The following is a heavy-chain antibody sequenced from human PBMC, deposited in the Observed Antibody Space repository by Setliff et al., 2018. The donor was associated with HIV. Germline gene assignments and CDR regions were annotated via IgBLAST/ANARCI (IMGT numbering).Heavy chain of an antibody. CDR1: GGSIIINDYY. Sequence: PSETLSLTCTVSGGSIIINDYYWGWIRQSPGKGLEWIGSIVYSGTTYYNVSLESRVTISVDTPKNQFSLKLSSVTAADTAVYYCVRSGYSGHFDVWGQGTMVT. V-gene: IGHV4-39*01. CDR3: VRSGYSGHFDV. CDR2: IVYSGTT. J-gene: IGHJ3*01. D-gene: IGHD5-12*01.